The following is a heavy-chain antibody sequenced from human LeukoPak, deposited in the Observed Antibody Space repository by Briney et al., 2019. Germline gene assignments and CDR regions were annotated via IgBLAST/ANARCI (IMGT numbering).Heavy chain of an antibody. CDR1: GGSINSYY. J-gene: IGHJ5*02. V-gene: IGHV4-59*01. Sequence: PSETLSLTCTVSGGSINSYYWSWIRQPPGKGLEWIGYIYYSGSTNYNPSLKSRVTISVDTSKNQFSLKLSSVTAADTAVYYCARDQDIMVRGVIINNWFDPWGQGTLVTVSS. CDR3: ARDQDIMVRGVIINNWFDP. D-gene: IGHD3-10*01. CDR2: IYYSGST.